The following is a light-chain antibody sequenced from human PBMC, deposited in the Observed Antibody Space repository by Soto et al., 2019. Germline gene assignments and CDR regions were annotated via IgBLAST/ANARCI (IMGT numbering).Light chain of an antibody. V-gene: IGKV3D-15*01. CDR2: DAS. Sequence: EIVMTQSPATLSVSPGERATLSCRASQSVNTNLAWYQQKPGQAPRLLIYDASSRATGIPDRFSGGGSGTEFTLTISSLQSEDFAIYYCQQYKNGWTFGQGTKVDIK. J-gene: IGKJ1*01. CDR1: QSVNTN. CDR3: QQYKNGWT.